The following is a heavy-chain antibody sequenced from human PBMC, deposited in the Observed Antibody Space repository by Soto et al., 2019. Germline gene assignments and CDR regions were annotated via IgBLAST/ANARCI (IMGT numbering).Heavy chain of an antibody. CDR2: IKQDGSEK. Sequence: GGSLRLSCAVSGFTLSGYWMTWVRQAPGKGLEWVANIKQDGSEKYYVDSVKGRFTISRDNAKNSVYLQMNSLRAEDTAVYFCARARGWPLYYSDYWGQGTLVTVSS. CDR1: GFTLSGYW. V-gene: IGHV3-7*01. J-gene: IGHJ4*02. D-gene: IGHD2-15*01. CDR3: ARARGWPLYYSDY.